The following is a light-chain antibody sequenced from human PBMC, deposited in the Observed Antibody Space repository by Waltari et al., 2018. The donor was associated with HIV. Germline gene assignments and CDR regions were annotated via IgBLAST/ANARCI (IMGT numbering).Light chain of an antibody. CDR1: XXVSRNY. J-gene: IGKJ4*01. CDR3: HQYGGXPLT. Sequence: EIVLTQXPGTLXLSXXERATLXCXXSXXVSRNYFAWYQQRPGQAARLLIYVASFRATGIPDRFSGSGSGTDFTLTITRLEPEDFAVYYCHQYGGXPLTFGGXTKVEIK. V-gene: IGKV3-20*01. CDR2: VAS.